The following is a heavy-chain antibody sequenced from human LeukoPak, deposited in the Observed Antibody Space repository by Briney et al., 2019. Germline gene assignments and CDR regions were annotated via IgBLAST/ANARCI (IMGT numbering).Heavy chain of an antibody. Sequence: GASVKVSCKASGYTFTSYGISWVRQAPGQGLEWMGWISAYNGNTNYAQKLRGRVTMTTDTSTSTAYMELRSLRSDDTAVYYCARDRGTIFGVVTDYWGQGTLVTVSS. CDR3: ARDRGTIFGVVTDY. CDR2: ISAYNGNT. J-gene: IGHJ4*02. CDR1: GYTFTSYG. V-gene: IGHV1-18*01. D-gene: IGHD3-3*01.